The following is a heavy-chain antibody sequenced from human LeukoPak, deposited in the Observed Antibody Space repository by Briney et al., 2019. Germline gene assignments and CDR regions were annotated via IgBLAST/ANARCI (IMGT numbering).Heavy chain of an antibody. V-gene: IGHV3-48*03. J-gene: IGHJ4*02. CDR3: ARELAVPATGN. CDR1: GFTFSSYE. Sequence: GGSLRLSCAASGFTFSSYEMNWVRQAPGKGLEWVSYISSSGSTIYCADSVKGRFTISRDNAKNSLYLQMNSLRAEDTAVYYCARELAVPATGNWGQGTLVTVSS. D-gene: IGHD2-15*01. CDR2: ISSSGSTI.